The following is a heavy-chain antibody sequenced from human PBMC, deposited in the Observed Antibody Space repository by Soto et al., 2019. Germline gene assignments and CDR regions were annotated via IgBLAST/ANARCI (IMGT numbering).Heavy chain of an antibody. Sequence: ASVKVSCKASGYTFPNYGITWVRQAPGKGLEWMGGFDPEDGETIYAQKFQGRVTMTEDTSTDTAYMELSSLRSEDTAVYYCATGGVFYYDSGGYPYYFDYGGQGPLVTVSS. CDR1: GYTFPNYG. CDR3: ATGGVFYYDSGGYPYYFDY. CDR2: FDPEDGET. V-gene: IGHV1-24*01. J-gene: IGHJ4*02. D-gene: IGHD3-22*01.